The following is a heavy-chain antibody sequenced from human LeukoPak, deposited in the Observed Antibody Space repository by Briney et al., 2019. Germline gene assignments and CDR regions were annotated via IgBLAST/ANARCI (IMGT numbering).Heavy chain of an antibody. CDR3: ARGCTSCCVLGMDV. Sequence: ASVKVSCKASGYTFTSYDINWVRQATGQGLGWMGWMNPNSGNTGYAQKFQGRVTMTRNTSISTAYMELSSLRSEDTAVYYCARGCTSCCVLGMDVWGQGTTVTVSS. D-gene: IGHD2-2*01. J-gene: IGHJ6*02. CDR2: MNPNSGNT. V-gene: IGHV1-8*01. CDR1: GYTFTSYD.